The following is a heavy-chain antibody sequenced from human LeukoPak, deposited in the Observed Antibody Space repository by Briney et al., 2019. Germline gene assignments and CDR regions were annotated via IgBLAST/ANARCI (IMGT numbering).Heavy chain of an antibody. J-gene: IGHJ6*03. Sequence: PSETLSLTCAVYGGSFSGYYWSWIRQPPGKGLEWIGEINHSGSTNYNPSLKSRVTISVDTSKNQFSLKLSSVTAADTAVYYCASLIRRGSGSYHYYYYYYMDVWGKGTTVTISS. V-gene: IGHV4-34*01. CDR2: INHSGST. D-gene: IGHD3-10*01. CDR1: GGSFSGYY. CDR3: ASLIRRGSGSYHYYYYYYMDV.